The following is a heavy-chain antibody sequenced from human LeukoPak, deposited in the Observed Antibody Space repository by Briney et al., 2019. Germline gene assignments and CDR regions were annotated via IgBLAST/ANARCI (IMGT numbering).Heavy chain of an antibody. D-gene: IGHD3-22*01. CDR1: GYTFNDYS. CDR3: VRDYYHDTTGHFYVGYYFDY. J-gene: IGHJ4*02. CDR2: INPSTGGT. V-gene: IGHV1-2*02. Sequence: ASVKVSCKASGYTFNDYSVHWVRQAPGQGLEWMGCINPSTGGTNYAQNFQGRVTMTRDTSINTVFMEVSRLTSDDTAVYYCVRDYYHDTTGHFYVGYYFDYWGQGTLVTVSS.